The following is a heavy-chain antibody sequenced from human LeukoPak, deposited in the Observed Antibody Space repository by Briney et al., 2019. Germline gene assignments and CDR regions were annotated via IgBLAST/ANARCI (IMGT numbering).Heavy chain of an antibody. Sequence: GGSLSLFCAASGFSVSSEYMTWVRQAPGKGLEWVSVIYSGGSTYYAASVKGRLTISRDNTKNTLYLQMNNLRVEDTAVYFCARYHTALNYWGQGTLVTASS. V-gene: IGHV3-53*01. CDR3: ARYHTALNY. J-gene: IGHJ4*02. D-gene: IGHD5-18*01. CDR2: IYSGGST. CDR1: GFSVSSEY.